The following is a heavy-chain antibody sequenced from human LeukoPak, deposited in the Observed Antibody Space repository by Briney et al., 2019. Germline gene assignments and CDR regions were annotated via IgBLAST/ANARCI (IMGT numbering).Heavy chain of an antibody. CDR1: GFSFSDAW. Sequence: PGGSLRLSCAASGFSFSDAWMNWVRQAPGKGLEWVGHIRSKADGGTPDYIAPVKGRFTISRDDSKDTLYLQMNSLNTEDTAMYYCTTRSPARYCRDGACYSSADYWGRGTLVTVSS. J-gene: IGHJ4*02. CDR2: IRSKADGGTP. V-gene: IGHV3-15*07. D-gene: IGHD2-15*01. CDR3: TTRSPARYCRDGACYSSADY.